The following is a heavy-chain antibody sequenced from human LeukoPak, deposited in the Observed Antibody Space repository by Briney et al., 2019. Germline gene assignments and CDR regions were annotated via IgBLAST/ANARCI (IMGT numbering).Heavy chain of an antibody. J-gene: IGHJ5*02. CDR2: IYYSGST. Sequence: PSETLSLTCTVSGGSISSYYWSWIRQPPGKGLEWIGYIYYSGSTNYNPSLKSRVTISVDTSKNQFSLKLSSVTAADTAVYYCARDVKGYSNYNWFDPWGQGTLVTVSS. CDR1: GGSISSYY. CDR3: ARDVKGYSNYNWFDP. V-gene: IGHV4-59*01. D-gene: IGHD4-11*01.